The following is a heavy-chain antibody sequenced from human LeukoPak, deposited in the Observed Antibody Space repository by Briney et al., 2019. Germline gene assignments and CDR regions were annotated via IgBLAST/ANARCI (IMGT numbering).Heavy chain of an antibody. CDR2: IWYDGSNK. Sequence: PGRSLRLSCAASGFTFSSYGMHWVRQAPGKGLEWVAVIWYDGSNKYYADSVKGRFTISRDNSKNTLYLQMNSLRAEDTAVYYCGRSAAADINFDYWGQGTLVTVSS. D-gene: IGHD6-13*01. CDR1: GFTFSSYG. CDR3: GRSAAADINFDY. J-gene: IGHJ4*02. V-gene: IGHV3-33*01.